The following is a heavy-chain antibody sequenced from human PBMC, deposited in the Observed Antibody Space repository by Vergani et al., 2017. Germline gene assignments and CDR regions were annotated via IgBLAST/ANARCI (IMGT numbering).Heavy chain of an antibody. CDR3: ARDPPNYGSGSPKGGHY. Sequence: QVQLVQSGSELKKPGASVKVSCKASGYTFTSYAMNWVRQAPGQGLEWMGWINTNTGNPTYAQGFTGRFVFSLDTSVSAAYLQISSLKAEDTAVYYCARDPPNYGSGSPKGGHYWGQGTLVTVSS. V-gene: IGHV7-4-1*02. CDR2: INTNTGNP. D-gene: IGHD3-10*01. J-gene: IGHJ4*02. CDR1: GYTFTSYA.